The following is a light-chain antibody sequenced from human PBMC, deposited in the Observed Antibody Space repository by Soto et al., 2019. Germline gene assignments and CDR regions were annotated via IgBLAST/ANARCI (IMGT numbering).Light chain of an antibody. Sequence: QSALTQPPSASGSPGQSVTISCTGTSSDVGGYNYVSWYQQHPGKAPKLIIYEVIKRPSGVPDRFSGSKSGNTASLTVSGLQAEDEADFFCSSYAGSYVVFGGVTKVTVL. V-gene: IGLV2-8*01. J-gene: IGLJ2*01. CDR3: SSYAGSYVV. CDR1: SSDVGGYNY. CDR2: EVI.